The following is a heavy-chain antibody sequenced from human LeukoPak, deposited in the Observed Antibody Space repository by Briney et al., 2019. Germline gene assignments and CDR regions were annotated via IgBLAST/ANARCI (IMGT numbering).Heavy chain of an antibody. CDR1: GGSFSGYY. CDR3: ARIGVATDTKRAGMDV. V-gene: IGHV4-34*01. CDR2: INHSGST. D-gene: IGHD5-12*01. Sequence: SETLSLTCAVYGGSFSGYYWSWIRQPPGKGLEWIGEINHSGSTNYNPSLKSRVTISVDTSKNQFSLKLSSVTAADTAVYYYARIGVATDTKRAGMDVWGQGTTVTVSS. J-gene: IGHJ6*02.